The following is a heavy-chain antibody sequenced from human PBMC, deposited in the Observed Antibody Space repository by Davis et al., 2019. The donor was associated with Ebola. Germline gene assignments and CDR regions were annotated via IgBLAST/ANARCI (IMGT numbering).Heavy chain of an antibody. J-gene: IGHJ2*01. CDR2: VSGIGGST. CDR3: AGGELYSDSYFDL. D-gene: IGHD2-21*01. Sequence: GESLKISCEVSVFIINNYRMKWVRQAPGKGLEWVSAVSGIGGSTYYADSVKGRFTISRDNSKNTLYLQMNSLRAEDTAVYYCAGGELYSDSYFDLWGRGTRVSVSS. CDR1: VFIINNYR. V-gene: IGHV3-23*01.